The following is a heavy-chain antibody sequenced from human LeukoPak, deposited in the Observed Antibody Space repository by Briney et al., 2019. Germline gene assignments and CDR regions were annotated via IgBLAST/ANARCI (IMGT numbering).Heavy chain of an antibody. J-gene: IGHJ4*02. V-gene: IGHV1-24*01. CDR2: FDPEESKT. D-gene: IGHD1-26*01. CDR1: GYILSELS. CDR3: ATGFRSGSYSLFDY. Sequence: ASVKVSCKVSGYILSELSMHWVRQAPGKGLEWMGGFDPEESKTFFAQKFQGRVTLTEDTSTNTAYMELSSLRSEDTAVYYCATGFRSGSYSLFDYWGQGTQVTVSS.